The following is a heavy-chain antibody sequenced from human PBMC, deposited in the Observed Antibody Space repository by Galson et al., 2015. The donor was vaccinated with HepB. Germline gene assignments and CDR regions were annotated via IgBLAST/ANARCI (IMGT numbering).Heavy chain of an antibody. CDR2: IWYDGSKK. D-gene: IGHD4-23*01. V-gene: IGHV3-33*01. CDR3: ARGRGADYGGNTGHFDY. CDR1: GFILSSYG. J-gene: IGHJ4*02. Sequence: SLRLSCAASGFILSSYGMHWVRQAPGKGLEWVAVIWYDGSKKYYADSVKGRFTISRDNSKSTLYLQMDSLRVEDPAMFYCARGRGADYGGNTGHFDYWGQGTLVTVSS.